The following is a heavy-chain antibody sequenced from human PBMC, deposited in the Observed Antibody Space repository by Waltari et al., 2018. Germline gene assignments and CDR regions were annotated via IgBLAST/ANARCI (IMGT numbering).Heavy chain of an antibody. V-gene: IGHV3-9*01. D-gene: IGHD6-13*01. Sequence: EVQLVESGGGLVQPGRSLRLSCAASGFTFDDYAMHWVRQAPGKGLEWVSGISWNSGSIGYADSVKGRFTISRDNAKNSLYLQMNSLRAEDTALYYCAKGGSSSWYGRGYFDYWGQGTLVTVSS. CDR3: AKGGSSSWYGRGYFDY. J-gene: IGHJ4*02. CDR2: ISWNSGSI. CDR1: GFTFDDYA.